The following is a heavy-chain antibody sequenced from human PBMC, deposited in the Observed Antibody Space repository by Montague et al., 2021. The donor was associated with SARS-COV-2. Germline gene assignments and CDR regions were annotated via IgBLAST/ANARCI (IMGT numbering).Heavy chain of an antibody. CDR1: GGSISSSSYY. D-gene: IGHD3-10*01. CDR3: ARQPVLLWFGVVCRGGGIDV. CDR2: IYYSGST. V-gene: IGHV4-39*01. Sequence: SETLSLTCTVSGGSISSSSYYWGWIRQPPGKGLEWIGSIYYSGSTYYNPSLKSRVTISVDTSKNQFSLTVSSVTAADTAVYYCARQPVLLWFGVVCRGGGIDVWGQGTTVAVS. J-gene: IGHJ6*02.